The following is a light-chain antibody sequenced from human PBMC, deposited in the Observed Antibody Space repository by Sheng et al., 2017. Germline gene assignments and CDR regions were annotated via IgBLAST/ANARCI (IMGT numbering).Light chain of an antibody. J-gene: IGLJ2*01. V-gene: IGLV1-51*02. CDR3: GTWDSSLNAHVV. Sequence: QSVLTQPPSVSAAPGQKVTISCSGSSSNIGNNYVSWYQKLPGTAPKLLIYENNKRPSGIPDRFSGSKSGTSATLGITGLQTGDEADYFCGTWDSSLNAHVVFGGGTKLTVL. CDR2: ENN. CDR1: SSNIGNNY.